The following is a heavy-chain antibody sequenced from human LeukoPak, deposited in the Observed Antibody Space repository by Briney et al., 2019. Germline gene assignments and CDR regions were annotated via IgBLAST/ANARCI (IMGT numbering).Heavy chain of an antibody. CDR2: ISYDGSNK. Sequence: GRSLRLSCAASGFTFSSNGMHWVRQAPGKGLEWVAVISYDGSNKYYADSVKGRFTISRDNSKNTLNLQMNSLRAEDTAVYYCAKGGCSGGSCYFGYWGQGTLVTVSS. CDR1: GFTFSSNG. D-gene: IGHD2-15*01. V-gene: IGHV3-30*18. J-gene: IGHJ4*02. CDR3: AKGGCSGGSCYFGY.